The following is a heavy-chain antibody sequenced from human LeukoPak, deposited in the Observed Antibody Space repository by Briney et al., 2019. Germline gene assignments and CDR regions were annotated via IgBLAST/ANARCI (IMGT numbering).Heavy chain of an antibody. Sequence: ASVKVSCKASGCTFTSYAMHWVRQAPGQRLEWMGWINAGNGNTKYSQKFQARVTITRDTSASTGYMELSSMRSEDTAVYYCAREGDISPFDYWGQGTLVTVSS. CDR1: GCTFTSYA. D-gene: IGHD2-15*01. CDR3: AREGDISPFDY. V-gene: IGHV1-3*01. CDR2: INAGNGNT. J-gene: IGHJ4*02.